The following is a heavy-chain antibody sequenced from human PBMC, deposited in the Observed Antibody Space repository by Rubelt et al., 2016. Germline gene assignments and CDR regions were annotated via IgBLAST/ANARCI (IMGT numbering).Heavy chain of an antibody. J-gene: IGHJ4*02. CDR3: AKSDDFDY. V-gene: IGHV1-2*06. CDR2: GHPNSGGT. D-gene: IGHD2-21*01. Sequence: RGHPNSGGTNYAQKFQGRVTMTRDTSISTAYMELSRLRSDDTAVYYCAKSDDFDYWGQGTLVTVSS.